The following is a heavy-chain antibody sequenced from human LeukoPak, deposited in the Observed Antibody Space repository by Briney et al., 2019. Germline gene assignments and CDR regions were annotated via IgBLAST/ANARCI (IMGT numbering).Heavy chain of an antibody. CDR3: ARVGSSSFNWFDP. CDR1: GDTFTSYD. J-gene: IGHJ5*02. Sequence: AAVKVSCMASGDTFTSYDINWGREAPGEGGEGRGWMTPNSGNTCYAQKFQGRVTITRNTSIRTAYMELSSLRSEDTAVYYCARVGSSSFNWFDPWGQGTLVTVSA. V-gene: IGHV1-8*03. D-gene: IGHD6-13*01. CDR2: MTPNSGNT.